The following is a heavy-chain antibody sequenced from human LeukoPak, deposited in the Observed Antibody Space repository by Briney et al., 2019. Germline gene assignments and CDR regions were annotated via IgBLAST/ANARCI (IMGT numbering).Heavy chain of an antibody. CDR3: VRRGMDV. CDR1: GFTFSDYA. J-gene: IGHJ6*02. V-gene: IGHV3-49*04. CDR2: IRNKANGGTT. Sequence: GRSLRLSCTASGFTFSDYAMTWVRQAPGKGLEWVGFIRNKANGGTTDYAASVKGRFTISRDDSKTIAYLQMNSLKTEDTAVYYCVRRGMDVWGQGTTVTVSS.